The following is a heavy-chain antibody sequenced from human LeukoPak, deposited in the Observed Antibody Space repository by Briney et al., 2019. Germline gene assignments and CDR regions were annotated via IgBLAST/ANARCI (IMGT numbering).Heavy chain of an antibody. V-gene: IGHV1-8*01. CDR3: ARGDGNDYYYYYMDV. CDR2: MNPNSGNT. D-gene: IGHD1-1*01. CDR1: GYTFTSYD. J-gene: IGHJ6*03. Sequence: GTSEKVSCKASGYTFTSYDINWVRQATGQGLEWMGWMNPNSGNTGYAQKFQGRVTMTRNTSISTAYMELSSLRSEDTAVYYCARGDGNDYYYYYMDVWGKGTTVTVSS.